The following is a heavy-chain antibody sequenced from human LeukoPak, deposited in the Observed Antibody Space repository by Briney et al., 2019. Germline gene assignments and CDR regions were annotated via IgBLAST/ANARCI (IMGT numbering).Heavy chain of an antibody. D-gene: IGHD2-15*01. Sequence: RPGGSLRLFCAASGFTFSSYWMSWVRQAPGKGLEWVANIKQDGSEKYYVDSVKGRFTISRDNAKNSLYLQMNSLRAEDTAVYYCARGVVAARNWFDPWGQGTLVTVSS. J-gene: IGHJ5*02. V-gene: IGHV3-7*01. CDR3: ARGVVAARNWFDP. CDR2: IKQDGSEK. CDR1: GFTFSSYW.